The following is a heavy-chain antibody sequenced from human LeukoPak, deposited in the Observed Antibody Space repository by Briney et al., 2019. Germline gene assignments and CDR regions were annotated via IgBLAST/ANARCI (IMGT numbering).Heavy chain of an antibody. V-gene: IGHV3-23*01. CDR2: ISGDSRAV. J-gene: IGHJ4*02. D-gene: IGHD6-19*01. CDR3: AKRLGESRALDY. Sequence: GGSLRPSCVASGFTFSNYGMSWVRQAPGKGLEWVSGISGDSRAVDYAAPVKGRFTISRDNSRNTVYLQINSLRADDTAVYFCAKRLGESRALDYWGRGTLVTVSS. CDR1: GFTFSNYG.